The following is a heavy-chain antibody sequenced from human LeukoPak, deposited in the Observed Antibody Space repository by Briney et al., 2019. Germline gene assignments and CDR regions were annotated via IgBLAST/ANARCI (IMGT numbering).Heavy chain of an antibody. D-gene: IGHD3-22*01. CDR3: ARGPPNYYDSSGYYYYGAFDI. J-gene: IGHJ3*02. V-gene: IGHV4-39*01. CDR1: GGSISSSSYY. Sequence: PSETLSLTCTVSGGSISSSSYYWGWIRQPPGKGLEWIGCIYYSGSTYYNPSLKSRVTISVDTSKNQFSLKLSSVTAAHTAVYYCARGPPNYYDSSGYYYYGAFDIWGQGTMVTVSS. CDR2: IYYSGST.